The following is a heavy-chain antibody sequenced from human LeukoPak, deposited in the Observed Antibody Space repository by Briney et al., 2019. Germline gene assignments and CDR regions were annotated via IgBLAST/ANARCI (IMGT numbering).Heavy chain of an antibody. CDR2: IQYDGSNK. CDR1: GFTFSSYG. D-gene: IGHD3-10*01. V-gene: IGHV3-30*02. J-gene: IGHJ5*02. Sequence: HSGGSLRLSCAASGFTFSSYGMHWVRQAPGKGLEWVAFIQYDGSNKYYADSVKGRFTISRDNSKNTLYLQMNSLRAEDTAVYYCAKDPAYGSGRGTWFDPWGQGTLVTVSS. CDR3: AKDPAYGSGRGTWFDP.